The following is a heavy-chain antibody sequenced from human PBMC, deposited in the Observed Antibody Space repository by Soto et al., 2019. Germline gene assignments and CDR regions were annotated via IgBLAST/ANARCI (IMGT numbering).Heavy chain of an antibody. CDR3: AIDLSSSWEYYGMDV. Sequence: QVQLVQSGAEVKKPGASVKVSCKASGYTFTSYDINWVRQATGQGLEWMGWMNPNSGNTGYAQKFKGRVNMTRNTSISTVFMELSSLRSEDTAVYYCAIDLSSSWEYYGMDVWGQGTTVTVSS. CDR2: MNPNSGNT. CDR1: GYTFTSYD. J-gene: IGHJ6*02. D-gene: IGHD6-13*01. V-gene: IGHV1-8*01.